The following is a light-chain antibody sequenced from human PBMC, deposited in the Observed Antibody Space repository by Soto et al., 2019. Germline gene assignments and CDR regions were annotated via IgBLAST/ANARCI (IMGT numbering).Light chain of an antibody. CDR2: GAS. Sequence: EIVLTQSQGTLSLSPGERATLSCKASQSVSNNYLAWYQQKPGQAPRLLIYGASNRATGIPDRFSGSGSGTDFTLTISSLQPEDYATYYCQQSYSTPQTFGQGTKVDI. CDR3: QQSYSTPQT. J-gene: IGKJ1*01. CDR1: QSVSNNY. V-gene: IGKV3-20*01.